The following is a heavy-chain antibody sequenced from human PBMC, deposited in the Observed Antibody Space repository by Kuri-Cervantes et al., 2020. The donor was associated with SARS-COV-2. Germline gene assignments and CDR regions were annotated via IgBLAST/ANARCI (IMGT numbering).Heavy chain of an antibody. D-gene: IGHD2-2*01. V-gene: IGHV4-39*07. CDR2: INHSGST. CDR1: GGSISSSSYY. CDR3: ARTPATFLYWFDP. J-gene: IGHJ5*02. Sequence: SETLSLTCTVSGGSISSSSYYWGWIRQPPGKGLEWIGEINHSGSTNYNPSLKSRVTISVDTSKNQFSLKLSSVTAADTAVYYCARTPATFLYWFDPWGQGTLVTVSS.